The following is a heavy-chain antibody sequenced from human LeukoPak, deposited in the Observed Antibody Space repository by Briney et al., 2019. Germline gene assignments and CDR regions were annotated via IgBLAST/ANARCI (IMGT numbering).Heavy chain of an antibody. CDR1: GFTFSSYW. J-gene: IGHJ4*02. CDR3: ASGYSSDYGGNTY. D-gene: IGHD4-23*01. CDR2: INSDGDST. Sequence: GGSLRLSCAASGFTFSSYWMHWVRQAPGKGLVWVSRINSDGDSTNYADSVKGRFTISRDNAKNTLYLQMNSLRAEDTAVYYCASGYSSDYGGNTYWGQGTLVTVSS. V-gene: IGHV3-74*01.